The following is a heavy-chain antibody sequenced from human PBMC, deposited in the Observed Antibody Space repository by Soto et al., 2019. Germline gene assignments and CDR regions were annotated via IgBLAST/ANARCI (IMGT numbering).Heavy chain of an antibody. J-gene: IGHJ4*02. D-gene: IGHD2-15*01. V-gene: IGHV4-30-4*01. CDR1: GGSISSGDYY. CDR2: IYYSGST. Sequence: QVQLQESGPGLVKPSQTLSLTCTVSGGSISSGDYYWSWIRQPPGKGLEWIGYIYYSGSTYYNPSLKSRGTISVDTSKNQFSLKLSSVTAADTAVYYCAGYCSGGSCYTPWGCWGQGTLVTVSS. CDR3: AGYCSGGSCYTPWGC.